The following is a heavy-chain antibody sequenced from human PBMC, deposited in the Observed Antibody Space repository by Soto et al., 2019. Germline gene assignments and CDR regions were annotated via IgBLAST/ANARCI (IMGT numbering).Heavy chain of an antibody. CDR2: IRGSGGST. CDR3: AKDPGSPRTTPGGYYYGMDV. V-gene: IGHV3-23*01. CDR1: EVTFSSYA. D-gene: IGHD4-4*01. Sequence: PGGSLRLSCAASEVTFSSYAMSWFRQAPAEVLERVSAIRGSGGSTYYADSVKGRFTISRDNSKNTLYLQMNSLRAEDTAVYYCAKDPGSPRTTPGGYYYGMDVWGQGTTVTVSS. J-gene: IGHJ6*02.